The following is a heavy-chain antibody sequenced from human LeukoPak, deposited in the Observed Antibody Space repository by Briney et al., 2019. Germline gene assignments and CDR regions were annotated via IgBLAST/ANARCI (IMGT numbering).Heavy chain of an antibody. CDR2: IWYDGSNK. V-gene: IGHV3-33*06. Sequence: GGSLGLSCAASGFTFSSYGMHWVRQAPGKGLEWVAVIWYDGSNKYYADSVKGRFTISRDSSKNTLYLQMNSLRAEDTAVYYCAKGARYCSGGSCYPLGYYFDYWGQGTLVTVSS. D-gene: IGHD2-15*01. CDR3: AKGARYCSGGSCYPLGYYFDY. CDR1: GFTFSSYG. J-gene: IGHJ4*02.